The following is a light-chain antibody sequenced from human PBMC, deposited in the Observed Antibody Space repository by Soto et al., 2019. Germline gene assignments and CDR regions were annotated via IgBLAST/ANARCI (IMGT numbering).Light chain of an antibody. CDR3: QQYKNWPPVT. CDR2: DAS. J-gene: IGKJ4*01. CDR1: QSVSNY. V-gene: IGKV3-11*01. Sequence: EIVLTQSPATLSLSPGERATLSCRASQSVSNYLAWYQQKPGQAPRLLIYDASNRATGIPARFSGSGSGTEFTLTISSLQSEDFAVYYCQQYKNWPPVTFGGGTKVEIK.